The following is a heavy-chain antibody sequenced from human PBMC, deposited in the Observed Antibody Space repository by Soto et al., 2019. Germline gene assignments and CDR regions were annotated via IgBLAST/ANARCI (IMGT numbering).Heavy chain of an antibody. CDR3: ARDSPLGYCSGGSCYSLAFDY. J-gene: IGHJ4*02. CDR1: GYTFTGYY. Sequence: QVQLVQSGAEVKKPGASVKVSCKASGYTFTGYYMHWVRQAPGQGLEWMGWINPNSGGTNYAQKFQGWVTMTRDTSISPAYMELSRLRSDDTAVYYCARDSPLGYCSGGSCYSLAFDYWGQGTLVTVSS. D-gene: IGHD2-15*01. CDR2: INPNSGGT. V-gene: IGHV1-2*04.